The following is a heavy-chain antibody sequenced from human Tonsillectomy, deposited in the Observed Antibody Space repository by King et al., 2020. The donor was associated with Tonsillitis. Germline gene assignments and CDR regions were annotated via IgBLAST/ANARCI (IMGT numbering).Heavy chain of an antibody. Sequence: QLQESGPGLVKPSETLSLTCTVSGDSLSSGVYFWAWIRQPPGKGLEWIGSIYYVGGTTHYNPSLKSRVSISIDTAKNHFSLKLRSVTATDTAVYYCARHFGPVAVAGRFDFWGQGTLVTVSS. CDR3: ARHFGPVAVAGRFDF. V-gene: IGHV4-39*01. CDR1: GDSLSSGVYF. CDR2: IYYVGGTT. D-gene: IGHD6-19*01. J-gene: IGHJ4*02.